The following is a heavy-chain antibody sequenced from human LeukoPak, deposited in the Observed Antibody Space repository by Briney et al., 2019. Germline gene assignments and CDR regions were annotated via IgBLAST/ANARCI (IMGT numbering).Heavy chain of an antibody. J-gene: IGHJ4*02. CDR1: GYTFTSYG. V-gene: IGHV1-18*01. D-gene: IGHD5-18*01. Sequence: ASVKVSCKASGYTFTSYGISWVRQAPGQGLEWMGWISAYNGNTNYAQKLQGRVTMTTDTSTSTAYMELRSLRSDDTAVYYCARDRSRHTATDKVSLDYWGQGTLVTVSS. CDR2: ISAYNGNT. CDR3: ARDRSRHTATDKVSLDY.